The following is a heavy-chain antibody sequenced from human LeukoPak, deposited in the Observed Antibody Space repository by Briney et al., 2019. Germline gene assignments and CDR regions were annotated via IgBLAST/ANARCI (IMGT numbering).Heavy chain of an antibody. CDR3: AREAIRQVVAIDY. D-gene: IGHD2-15*01. CDR2: IYYSGST. V-gene: IGHV4-39*07. CDR1: GGSISSSSYY. J-gene: IGHJ4*02. Sequence: SETLSLTCTVSGGSISSSSYYWGWIRQPPGKGLEWIGSIYYSGSTYYNPSLKSRVTISVDTSKNQFSLKLSSVTAADTAVYYCAREAIRQVVAIDYWGQGTLVTVSS.